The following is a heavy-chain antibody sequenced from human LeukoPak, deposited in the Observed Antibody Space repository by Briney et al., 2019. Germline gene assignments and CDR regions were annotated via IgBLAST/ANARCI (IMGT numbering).Heavy chain of an antibody. J-gene: IGHJ4*02. CDR3: ARSAVQANTPFYFDF. D-gene: IGHD1-26*01. CDR1: GFIFASYG. Sequence: PGGSLRLSCSASGFIFASYGMNWVRQAPGSGLQWVAYSSAGSSNTFYADSVKGRFTISRYDADNFLHLQMNSLSAEDTAVYYCARSAVQANTPFYFDFWGQGALVTVSS. V-gene: IGHV3-48*01. CDR2: SSAGSSNT.